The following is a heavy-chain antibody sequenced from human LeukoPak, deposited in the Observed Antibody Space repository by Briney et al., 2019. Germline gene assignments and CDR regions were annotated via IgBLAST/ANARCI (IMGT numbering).Heavy chain of an antibody. D-gene: IGHD6-13*01. CDR2: INHSGST. CDR1: GGSFSGYY. V-gene: IGHV4-34*01. J-gene: IGHJ5*02. CDR3: AREHIAVASTNWFDP. Sequence: SETLSLTCAVYGGSFSGYYWSWIRQPPGKGLEWIGEINHSGSTNYNPSLKSRVTISVDTSKNQFSLKLSSVTAADTAVYYCAREHIAVASTNWFDPWGQGTRVTVSS.